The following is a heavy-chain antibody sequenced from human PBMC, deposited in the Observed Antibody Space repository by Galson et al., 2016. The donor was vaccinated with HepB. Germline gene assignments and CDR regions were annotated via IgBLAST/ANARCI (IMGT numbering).Heavy chain of an antibody. Sequence: SVKVSCKATGGIFSSYAISWVRQAPGQGLEWMGGIIPSFGSANYAQKFQDRVMITADDSATTAYMELRSLRSDDTAVYYCARDPGVSYYYGLDVWGQGTTVTVSS. D-gene: IGHD6-13*01. CDR3: ARDPGVSYYYGLDV. CDR1: GGIFSSYA. J-gene: IGHJ6*02. V-gene: IGHV1-69*13. CDR2: IIPSFGSA.